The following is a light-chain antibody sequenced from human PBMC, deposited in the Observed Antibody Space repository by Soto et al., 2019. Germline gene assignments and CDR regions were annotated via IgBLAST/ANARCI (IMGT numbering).Light chain of an antibody. CDR1: QSISNH. V-gene: IGKV1-39*01. CDR3: QQTLSVPRT. Sequence: DIQMTQSPSSLSASVEDRVIITCRASQSISNHLNWYQQKPGKAPKLLIFAASSLQSGVPSRFSGSRSGPDFTLTISSLQPEDFETYYCQQTLSVPRTFGLGTKVDIK. CDR2: AAS. J-gene: IGKJ1*01.